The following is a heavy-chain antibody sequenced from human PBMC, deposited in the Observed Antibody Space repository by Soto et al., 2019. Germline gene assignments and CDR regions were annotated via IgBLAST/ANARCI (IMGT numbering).Heavy chain of an antibody. D-gene: IGHD5-18*01. CDR3: TRQAYSYGEPHDY. J-gene: IGHJ4*02. V-gene: IGHV3-74*01. CDR2: INTDGSST. Sequence: EVQLVESGGGSVQPGGSLRLSCAVSGFTCSSYWMHWVRQAPGKGLVWVSRINTDGSSTTYADSVKGRFTISRDNAKNTLYLQLNSLRAEDTAVYICTRQAYSYGEPHDYWGQGTLVTVSS. CDR1: GFTCSSYW.